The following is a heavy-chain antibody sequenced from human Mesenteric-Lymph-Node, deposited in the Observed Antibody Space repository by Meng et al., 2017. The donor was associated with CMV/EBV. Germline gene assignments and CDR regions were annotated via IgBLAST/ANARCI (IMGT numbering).Heavy chain of an antibody. J-gene: IGHJ6*02. V-gene: IGHV4-31*02. D-gene: IGHD1-1*01. CDR3: ARDSSIPGKHQLDSYYYHAMDV. Sequence: YYWTWIRQHPGKGLEWIGNIYYSGNTKYNPSLKSRVTISVDTSKVQFSLKLTSLTAADTAVYYCARDSSIPGKHQLDSYYYHAMDVWGQGTTVTVSS. CDR2: IYYSGNT. CDR1: YY.